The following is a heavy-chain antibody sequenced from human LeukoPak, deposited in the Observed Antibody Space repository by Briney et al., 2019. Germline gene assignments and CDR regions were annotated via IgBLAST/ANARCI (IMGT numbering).Heavy chain of an antibody. D-gene: IGHD3-10*02. CDR1: GFTFSSYW. V-gene: IGHV3-7*01. CDR3: AGLGITMIGGV. Sequence: GGSLRLSCAASGFTFSSYWMSWVRQAPGKGPEWVANLRQDGSEKYYVDSVKGRFTISRDNAKNSLYLQMNSLRAEDTAVYYCAGLGITMIGGVWGKGTTVTISS. CDR2: LRQDGSEK. J-gene: IGHJ6*04.